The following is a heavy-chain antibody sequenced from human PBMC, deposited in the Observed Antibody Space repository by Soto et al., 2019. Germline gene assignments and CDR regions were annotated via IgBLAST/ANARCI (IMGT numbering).Heavy chain of an antibody. D-gene: IGHD2-15*01. CDR1: GYTFTSFG. CDR2: INPGNGDT. J-gene: IGHJ6*03. Sequence: ASVKVSCKASGYTFTSFGIHWVRQAPGQRLEWMGWINPGNGDTKYSQKFQGRVTITGDTSATTAYMELSSLRSEDTAVYYCARNPTHGGGSRGEYYMDVWGKGTTVTVSS. V-gene: IGHV1-3*01. CDR3: ARNPTHGGGSRGEYYMDV.